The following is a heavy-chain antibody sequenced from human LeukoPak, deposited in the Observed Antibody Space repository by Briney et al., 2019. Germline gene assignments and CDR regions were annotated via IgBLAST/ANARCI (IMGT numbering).Heavy chain of an antibody. V-gene: IGHV3-48*03. J-gene: IGHJ4*02. CDR3: AKDRLVVVPAAMPKARGLFDY. CDR2: ISSSGSTI. D-gene: IGHD2-2*01. CDR1: GFTFSSYE. Sequence: GSLRLSCAASGFTFSSYEMNWVRQAPGKGLEWVSYISSSGSTIYYADSVKGRFTISRDNAKNSLYLQMNSLRAEDTAVYYCAKDRLVVVPAAMPKARGLFDYWGQGTLVTVSS.